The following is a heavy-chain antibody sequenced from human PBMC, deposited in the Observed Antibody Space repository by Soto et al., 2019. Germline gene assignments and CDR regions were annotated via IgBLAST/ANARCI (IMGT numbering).Heavy chain of an antibody. CDR2: IYYSGST. D-gene: IGHD2-8*01. CDR1: GGSISSYY. Sequence: QVQLQESGPGLVKPSETLSLICTVSGGSISSYYWSWIRQPPGKGLEWIGYIYYSGSTNYNPSLKSRVTISVDTSKNQFSLKLSSVTAADTAVYYCARDIMGTNYYYYGMDVWGQGTTVTVSS. CDR3: ARDIMGTNYYYYGMDV. J-gene: IGHJ6*02. V-gene: IGHV4-59*01.